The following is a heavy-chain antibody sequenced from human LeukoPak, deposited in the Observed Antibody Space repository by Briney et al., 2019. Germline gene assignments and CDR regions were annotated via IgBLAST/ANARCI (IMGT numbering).Heavy chain of an antibody. CDR2: INPNSGGT. CDR1: GYTFTAYY. V-gene: IGHV1-2*02. J-gene: IGHJ4*02. CDR3: ARDGATYDFDY. Sequence: GASVTVSCKASGYTFTAYYIHWVRQAPGQGLEWMGWINPNSGGTNYAQRFQGRVTMTRDTSISTAYMELSSLRSDDTALYYCARDGATYDFDYWGQGTLVTVSS. D-gene: IGHD5-24*01.